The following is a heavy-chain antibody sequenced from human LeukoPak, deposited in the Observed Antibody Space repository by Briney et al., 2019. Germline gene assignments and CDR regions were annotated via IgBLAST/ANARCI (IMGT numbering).Heavy chain of an antibody. CDR1: GFTFSSYS. D-gene: IGHD4-23*01. CDR3: ARFSYGGNSDFDY. J-gene: IGHJ4*02. V-gene: IGHV3-21*01. CDR2: ISSSSSYI. Sequence: GGSLRLSCAASGFTFSSYSMNWVRHAPGKGLEWVSSISSSSSYIYYADSVKGRFTISRDNAKNSLYLQMNSLRAEDTAVYYCARFSYGGNSDFDYWGQGTLVTVSS.